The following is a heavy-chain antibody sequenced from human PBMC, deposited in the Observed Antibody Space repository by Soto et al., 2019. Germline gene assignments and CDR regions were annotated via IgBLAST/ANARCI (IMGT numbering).Heavy chain of an antibody. J-gene: IGHJ6*02. CDR2: IYYSGST. CDR3: ASYAIAALTDSSGWYDYYYGMDV. D-gene: IGHD6-19*01. CDR1: GGSISSSSYY. Sequence: SETLSLTCTVSGGSISSSSYYWGWIRQPPGKGMEWIGSIYYSGSTYYNQSLKSRVTISVDTSKNQFSLKLSSVTAADTAVYYCASYAIAALTDSSGWYDYYYGMDVWGQGTTVTVS. V-gene: IGHV4-39*01.